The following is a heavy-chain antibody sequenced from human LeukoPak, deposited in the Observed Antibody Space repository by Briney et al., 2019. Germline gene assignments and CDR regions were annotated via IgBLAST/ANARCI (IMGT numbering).Heavy chain of an antibody. V-gene: IGHV3-13*01. Sequence: GGSLRLSCAASGFAFSSYDMHWVRQAIGQGLEWVSAIGSAGDTYYPGSVKGRFTISRDNAKNSLYLQMNSLRAEDTAVYYCARDRSPRIAAAGIGWFDPWGQGTLVTVSS. CDR1: GFAFSSYD. CDR2: IGSAGDT. J-gene: IGHJ5*02. D-gene: IGHD6-13*01. CDR3: ARDRSPRIAAAGIGWFDP.